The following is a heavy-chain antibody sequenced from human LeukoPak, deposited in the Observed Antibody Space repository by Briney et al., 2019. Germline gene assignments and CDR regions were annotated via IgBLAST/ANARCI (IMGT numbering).Heavy chain of an antibody. CDR1: GYTFTSYG. Sequence: PEASVKVSCKASGYTFTSYGISWVRQAPGQGLEWMGWISAYNGNTNYAQKLQGRVTMTTDTSTSTAYMELSSLRSEDTAVYYCARDDSSGYLHYWGQGTLVTVSS. J-gene: IGHJ4*02. V-gene: IGHV1-18*01. CDR2: ISAYNGNT. D-gene: IGHD3-22*01. CDR3: ARDDSSGYLHY.